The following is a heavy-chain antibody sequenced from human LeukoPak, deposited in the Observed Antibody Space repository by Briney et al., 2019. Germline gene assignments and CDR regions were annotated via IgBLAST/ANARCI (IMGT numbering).Heavy chain of an antibody. V-gene: IGHV1-2*02. CDR3: ARGGGTAHFDY. CDR2: INPNRGDT. D-gene: IGHD5-18*01. Sequence: ASVKVSCKASGYTFTSYGISWVRQAPGQGLEWMGWINPNRGDTKCAQKFQGRVSMTRDTSITTAFMELSSLTFDDTAVYYCARGGGTAHFDYWGQGTLVTVSS. CDR1: GYTFTSYG. J-gene: IGHJ4*02.